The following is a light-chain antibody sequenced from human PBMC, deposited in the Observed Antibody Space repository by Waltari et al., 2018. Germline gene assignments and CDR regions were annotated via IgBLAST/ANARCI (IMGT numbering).Light chain of an antibody. CDR1: QGISSY. V-gene: IGKV1-8*01. CDR3: QQRRDWPIT. CDR2: AAS. Sequence: AIRITQSPSSLSASTGDRVTITCRASQGISSYLAWYQQKPGKAPKLLIYAASTLQSGVPSRFSGSGSGTDFTLTISCLQSEDFATYYCQQRRDWPITFGQGTRLEIK. J-gene: IGKJ5*01.